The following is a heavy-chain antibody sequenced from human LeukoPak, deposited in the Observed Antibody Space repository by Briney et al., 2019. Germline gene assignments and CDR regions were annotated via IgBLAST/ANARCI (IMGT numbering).Heavy chain of an antibody. CDR1: GFTFSSYS. CDR2: ISSSSTI. V-gene: IGHV3-48*02. CDR3: ARDYYGMDV. J-gene: IGHJ6*02. Sequence: GGSLRLSCAASGFTFSSYSMNWVRQAPGKGLEWVSYISSSSTIYYADSVKGRFTISRDNAKNSLYLQMNSLRDEDTAVYYCARDYYGMDVWGQGTTVTVSS.